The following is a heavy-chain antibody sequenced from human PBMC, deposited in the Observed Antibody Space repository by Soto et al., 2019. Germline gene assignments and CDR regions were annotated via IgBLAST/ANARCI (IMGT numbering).Heavy chain of an antibody. J-gene: IGHJ4*02. Sequence: PGGSLRLSCAASGFTFSSYGMHWVRQAPGKGLEWVAVTSYDGSNKYYADSVKGRFTISRDNSKNTLYLQMNSLRAEDTAVYYCAKDGPLFWSGYYVDYWGQGPLVTVSS. D-gene: IGHD3-3*01. CDR2: TSYDGSNK. V-gene: IGHV3-30*18. CDR1: GFTFSSYG. CDR3: AKDGPLFWSGYYVDY.